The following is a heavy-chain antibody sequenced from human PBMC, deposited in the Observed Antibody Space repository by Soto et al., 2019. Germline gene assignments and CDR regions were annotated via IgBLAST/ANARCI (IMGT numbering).Heavy chain of an antibody. D-gene: IGHD6-6*01. J-gene: IGHJ6*02. V-gene: IGHV1-46*01. CDR1: GYTFTSYY. CDR2: INPSGGST. CDR3: ARSDGIAARYAAMDV. Sequence: ASVKVSSKASGYTFTSYYMHWVRQAPGHGLEWMGIINPSGGSTSYAQKFQGRVTMTRDTSTSTVYMELTSLRSEDTAVYYCARSDGIAARYAAMDVWGQGTTGAGS.